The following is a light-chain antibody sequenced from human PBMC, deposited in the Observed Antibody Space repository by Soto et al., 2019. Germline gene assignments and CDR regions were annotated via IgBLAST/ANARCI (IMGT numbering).Light chain of an antibody. V-gene: IGLV2-23*01. J-gene: IGLJ2*01. CDR1: SSDVGSYKL. CDR3: CSYAGSSTDVV. CDR2: EGS. Sequence: QSALTQPASVSGSPGQSITISCTGTSSDVGSYKLVSWYQQHPGKAPKLMIYEGSKRPSGVSNRFSGSKSGNTASLTISGLQAEDEADYYCCSYAGSSTDVVFGGGTKVTVL.